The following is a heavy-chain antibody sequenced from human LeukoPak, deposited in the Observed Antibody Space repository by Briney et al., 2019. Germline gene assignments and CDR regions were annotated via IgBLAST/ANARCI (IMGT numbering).Heavy chain of an antibody. Sequence: GESLKISCKGSGYSFTGYWIGWVRQMPGKGLEWMGIIYPGDSDTRYSPSFQGQVTISADKSISTAYLQWSSLKASDTAMYYCARHRGLYGSGSYSYYYGMDVWGQGTTVTVSS. CDR3: ARHRGLYGSGSYSYYYGMDV. J-gene: IGHJ6*02. D-gene: IGHD3-10*01. CDR2: IYPGDSDT. V-gene: IGHV5-51*01. CDR1: GYSFTGYW.